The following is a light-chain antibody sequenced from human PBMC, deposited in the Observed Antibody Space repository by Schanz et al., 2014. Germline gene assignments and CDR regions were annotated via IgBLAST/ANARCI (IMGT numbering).Light chain of an antibody. J-gene: IGLJ2*01. CDR3: CSYAGSRXLL. CDR1: SSDVGSYNL. V-gene: IGLV2-23*01. CDR2: EGS. Sequence: QSALTQPASVSGSPGQSITISCTGTSSDVGSYNLVSWYQQHPGKAPKLMIYEGSKRPSGVSNRFSGSKSGNTASLTISGXXXEDEADYYCCSYAGSRXLLFGGGTKLTVL.